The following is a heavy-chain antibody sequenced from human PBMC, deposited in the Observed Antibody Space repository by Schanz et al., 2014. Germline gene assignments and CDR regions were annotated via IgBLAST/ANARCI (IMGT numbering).Heavy chain of an antibody. CDR3: VRDTDYHFDY. CDR2: ISWNSGSI. J-gene: IGHJ4*02. V-gene: IGHV3-9*01. CDR1: GFTFDDYA. D-gene: IGHD4-17*01. Sequence: EVQLVESGGGLVQPCRSLRLSCAASGFTFDDYAMHWVRQAPGKGLEWVSGISWNSGSIGYADSVKGRFTISRDNAKNSLYLQMNSLRAEDTAVYYCVRDTDYHFDYWGQGTLVTVSS.